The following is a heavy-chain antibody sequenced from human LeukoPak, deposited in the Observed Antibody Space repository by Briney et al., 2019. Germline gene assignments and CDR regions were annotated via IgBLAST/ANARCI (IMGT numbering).Heavy chain of an antibody. D-gene: IGHD4-23*01. CDR3: ARTILDYGGVVWFDP. V-gene: IGHV4-61*02. J-gene: IGHJ5*02. CDR2: IYTSGST. Sequence: PSETLSLTCTVSGGSISSGSYYWSWIRQPAGKGLEWIGRIYTSGSTNYNPSLKSRVTISVDTSKNQFSLKLSSVTAADTAVYYCARTILDYGGVVWFDPWGQGTLVTVSS. CDR1: GGSISSGSYY.